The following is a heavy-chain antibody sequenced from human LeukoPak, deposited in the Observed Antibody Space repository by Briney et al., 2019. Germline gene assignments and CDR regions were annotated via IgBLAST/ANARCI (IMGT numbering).Heavy chain of an antibody. J-gene: IGHJ4*02. CDR1: GFTFSSYS. V-gene: IGHV3-21*01. Sequence: GGSLRLSCAASGFTFSSYSMNWVRQAPGKGLEWVSSISSSSSYMYYADSVKGRFTISRDNAKNSLYLQMNSLRAEDTAVYYCARDRGGSLGAADYWGQGTLVTVSS. CDR3: ARDRGGSLGAADY. D-gene: IGHD1-26*01. CDR2: ISSSSSYM.